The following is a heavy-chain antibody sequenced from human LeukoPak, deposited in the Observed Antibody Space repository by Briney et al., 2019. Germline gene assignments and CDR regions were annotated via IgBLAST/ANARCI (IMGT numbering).Heavy chain of an antibody. CDR2: IIPILGIA. D-gene: IGHD2-8*01. CDR1: GYTFTSYA. CDR3: ARDFSDCTNGVCYSSLIDY. Sequence: SVKVSCKASGYTFTSYAISWVRQAPGQGLEWMGRIIPILGIANYAQKFQGRVTITADKSTSTAYMELSSLRSEDTAVYYCARDFSDCTNGVCYSSLIDYWGQGTLVTVSS. J-gene: IGHJ4*02. V-gene: IGHV1-69*04.